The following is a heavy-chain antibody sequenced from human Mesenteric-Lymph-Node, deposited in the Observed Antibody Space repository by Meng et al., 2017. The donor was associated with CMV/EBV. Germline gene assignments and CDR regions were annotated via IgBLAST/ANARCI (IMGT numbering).Heavy chain of an antibody. CDR1: GGSFSAYY. V-gene: IGHV4-34*01. Sequence: QVQLQQWGAGLLKPSETLSLPCAGYGGSFSAYYWSWIRQPPGKGLEWIGEINHSGSTIYNPSLKSRITISVDTSKNQFSLKLTSVTAADTAVYFCASLAPLNNTKDKIPSGYWGQGTLVTVSS. CDR2: INHSGST. J-gene: IGHJ4*02. D-gene: IGHD1-14*01. CDR3: ASLAPLNNTKDKIPSGY.